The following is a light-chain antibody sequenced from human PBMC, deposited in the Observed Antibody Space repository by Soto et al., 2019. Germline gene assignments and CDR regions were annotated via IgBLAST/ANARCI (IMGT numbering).Light chain of an antibody. CDR3: QTWDTGARVV. Sequence: QPVLTQSPSASASLGASVKLTCTLSSGHSSYAIAWHQQQPEKGPRYLMKLSSDGSHSKGDGIPDRFSGSSSGAERYLTISSHQSEDEADYYCQTWDTGARVVFGGGTKLTVL. CDR2: LSSDGSH. CDR1: SGHSSYA. V-gene: IGLV4-69*01. J-gene: IGLJ2*01.